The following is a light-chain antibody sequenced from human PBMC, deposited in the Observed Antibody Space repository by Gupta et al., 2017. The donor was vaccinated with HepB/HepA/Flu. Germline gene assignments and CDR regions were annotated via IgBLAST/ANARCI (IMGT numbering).Light chain of an antibody. Sequence: EIVLTHSPATLSLSPGDRATLSCRASESISRYLAWYQQKPGQAPRLLIYDASNRATGIPARFSGSASGTDFTLTISSLEPEDFAAYYCQQCSNWPLTFGQGTRLEIK. CDR1: ESISRY. CDR2: DAS. J-gene: IGKJ5*01. CDR3: QQCSNWPLT. V-gene: IGKV3-11*01.